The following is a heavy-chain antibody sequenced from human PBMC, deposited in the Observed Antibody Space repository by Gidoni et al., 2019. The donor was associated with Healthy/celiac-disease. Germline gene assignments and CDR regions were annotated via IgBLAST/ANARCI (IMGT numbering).Heavy chain of an antibody. Sequence: EVQLVESGGGLVQPGGSLRLSCAASGFTFSTFSMHWVRQAPGKGLEWVSYSSRSSITIYYADSVKGRFTISRDNAKNSLYLQMNSLRDEDTAVYYGATRGRETMPDLSTPKKTWYFDYWGQGTLVTVSS. D-gene: IGHD2-2*01. V-gene: IGHV3-48*02. CDR3: ATRGRETMPDLSTPKKTWYFDY. J-gene: IGHJ4*02. CDR1: GFTFSTFS. CDR2: SSRSSITI.